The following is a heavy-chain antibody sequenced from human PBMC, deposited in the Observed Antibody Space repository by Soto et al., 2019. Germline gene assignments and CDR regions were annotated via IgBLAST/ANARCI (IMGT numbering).Heavy chain of an antibody. V-gene: IGHV1-2*04. CDR1: GDSFTDYY. CDR3: ARGGDVVLVTAPLDH. D-gene: IGHD2-21*02. CDR2: INPYTGGT. Sequence: ASVKLSCKACGDSFTDYYLHCVRQAPGQGLEWVGWINPYTGGTSYAQKFQGWVTMTRDTSISTVYMELTRLKSDDTAVYYCARGGDVVLVTAPLDHWGQGTLVTVSS. J-gene: IGHJ5*02.